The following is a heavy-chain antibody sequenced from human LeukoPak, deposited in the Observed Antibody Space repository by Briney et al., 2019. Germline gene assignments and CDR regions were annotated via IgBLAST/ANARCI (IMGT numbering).Heavy chain of an antibody. Sequence: QSGGSLRLSCAASGFTFSSFGMHWVRQAPGKGLECVAVISHDGSSKYYVDSVKGRFTISRDSSKKTLYLQMNSLRAEDTAVYYCAKRMGPSIAATDLDYWGQGTLVTVSS. CDR3: AKRMGPSIAATDLDY. J-gene: IGHJ4*02. D-gene: IGHD6-13*01. V-gene: IGHV3-30*18. CDR2: ISHDGSSK. CDR1: GFTFSSFG.